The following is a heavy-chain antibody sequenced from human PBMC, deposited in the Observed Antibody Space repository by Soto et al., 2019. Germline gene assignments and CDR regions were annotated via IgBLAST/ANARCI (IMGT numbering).Heavy chain of an antibody. CDR3: ARVGGHLVGDRGMDV. J-gene: IGHJ6*02. CDR2: MSPSSGNT. Sequence: QVQLVQSGAEVKKPGASVKVSCKASGYTFTTYEINWVRQVPGQGLEWMGWMSPSSGNTGYVDQFRGRVTMTSNASMTTAYMELSSLRSEDTAVYFCARVGGHLVGDRGMDVWGQGTTVTVSS. D-gene: IGHD3-16*01. CDR1: GYTFTTYE. V-gene: IGHV1-8*01.